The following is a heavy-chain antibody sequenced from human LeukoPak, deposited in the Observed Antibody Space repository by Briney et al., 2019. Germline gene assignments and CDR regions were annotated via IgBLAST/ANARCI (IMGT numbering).Heavy chain of an antibody. CDR3: AREASSGWYGGGLYYFDY. D-gene: IGHD6-19*01. V-gene: IGHV1-2*02. CDR1: GYTFTGYY. J-gene: IGHJ4*02. CDR2: INPNSGGT. Sequence: ASAKVSCKASGYTFTGYYMHWVRQAPGQGLEWMGWINPNSGGTNYAQKFQGRVTMTRDTSISTAYMELSRLRSDDTAVYYCAREASSGWYGGGLYYFDYWGQGTLVTVSS.